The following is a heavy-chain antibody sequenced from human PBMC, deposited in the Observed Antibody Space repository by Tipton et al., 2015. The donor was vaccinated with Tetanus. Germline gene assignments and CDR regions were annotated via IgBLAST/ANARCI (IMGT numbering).Heavy chain of an antibody. D-gene: IGHD2-8*01. CDR1: GFTFGDYA. Sequence: SLRLSCTASGFTFGDYAMSWVRQAPGKGLEWVGVIRSKAYGGTADYAASVNGRFTISSDDSKSIAYQQMNSLKTEDTAVYYGTGDAGDIVLMVYAMESGMDVCGQGTAVTVSS. CDR2: IRSKAYGGTA. CDR3: TGDAGDIVLMVYAMESGMDV. J-gene: IGHJ6*02. V-gene: IGHV3-49*04.